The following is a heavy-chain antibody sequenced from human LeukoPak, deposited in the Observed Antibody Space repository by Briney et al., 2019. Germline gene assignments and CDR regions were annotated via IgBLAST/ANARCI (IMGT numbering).Heavy chain of an antibody. V-gene: IGHV1-58*02. Sequence: GASVKVSCKASGFTFTSSAMQWVRQARGQRLEWIGWIVVGSGNTNYAQKFQERVTITRDMSTSTAYMELSSLRSEDTAVYYCAALPYYDSSGYYYVADYWGQGTLVTVSS. CDR3: AALPYYDSSGYYYVADY. CDR1: GFTFTSSA. CDR2: IVVGSGNT. D-gene: IGHD3-22*01. J-gene: IGHJ4*02.